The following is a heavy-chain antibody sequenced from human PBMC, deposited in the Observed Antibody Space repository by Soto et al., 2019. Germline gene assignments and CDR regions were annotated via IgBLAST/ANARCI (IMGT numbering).Heavy chain of an antibody. CDR2: ISSSGSDT. Sequence: GGSLRLSCAGSGFSFSSYEMNWVRRAPGKGPEWVSYISSSGSDTYYADSVKARFTISRDNAQNSLYLQMTRLRAEDTAIYYCASLSGSYGFDPWGQGNMVTV. CDR1: GFSFSSYE. CDR3: ASLSGSYGFDP. D-gene: IGHD1-26*01. V-gene: IGHV3-48*03. J-gene: IGHJ5*02.